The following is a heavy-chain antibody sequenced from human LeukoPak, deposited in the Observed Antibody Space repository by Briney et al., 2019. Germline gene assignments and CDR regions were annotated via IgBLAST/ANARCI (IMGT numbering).Heavy chain of an antibody. CDR2: ISSSGSTT. V-gene: IGHV3-11*01. CDR3: ARDIGRSGYFHPLRSAAYYFDY. Sequence: GGSLRLSCAASGFTFSDYYMSWIRQAPGKGLEWVSYISSSGSTTYYADSVKGRFTISRDNAKNSLYLQMNSLRAEDTAVYYCARDIGRSGYFHPLRSAAYYFDYWGQGTLVTVSS. D-gene: IGHD3-22*01. J-gene: IGHJ4*02. CDR1: GFTFSDYY.